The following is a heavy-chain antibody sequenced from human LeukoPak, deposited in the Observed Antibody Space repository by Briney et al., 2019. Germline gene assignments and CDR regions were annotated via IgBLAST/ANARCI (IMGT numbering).Heavy chain of an antibody. V-gene: IGHV4-34*01. D-gene: IGHD5-18*01. CDR3: ARGPFLYSYGLRAFDI. CDR2: INHSGST. CDR1: GGSFSDYY. Sequence: PSGALSLTCAVYGGSFSDYYWSWIRQPPGKGLEWIGEINHSGSTNYNPSLKSRVTISVDTSKNPFYLKLSSVTAADTAVYYCARGPFLYSYGLRAFDIWGQGTMVTVSS. J-gene: IGHJ3*02.